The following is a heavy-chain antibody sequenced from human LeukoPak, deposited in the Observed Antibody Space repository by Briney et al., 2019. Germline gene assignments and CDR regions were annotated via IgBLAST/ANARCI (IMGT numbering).Heavy chain of an antibody. CDR3: ARDLLGSHTSYSSGAWDY. D-gene: IGHD3-9*01. V-gene: IGHV1-69*13. J-gene: IGHJ4*02. CDR1: GGTFSNYA. Sequence: EASVRVSCKAPGGTFSNYAISWVRQAPGQGLEWMGGIIPIFDTADYAQKFQGRLTITADESTSTAYMELSSLRAEDTAVYYCARDLLGSHTSYSSGAWDYWGQGTLVTVSS. CDR2: IIPIFDTA.